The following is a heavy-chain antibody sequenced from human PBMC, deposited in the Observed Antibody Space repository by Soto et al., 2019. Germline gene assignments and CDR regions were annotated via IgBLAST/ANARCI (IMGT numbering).Heavy chain of an antibody. V-gene: IGHV1-69*08. J-gene: IGHJ5*02. CDR3: ARDRPQYCSSTSCYRRFDP. CDR1: GGTFSSYT. CDR2: IIPLVGIA. D-gene: IGHD2-2*01. Sequence: QVQLVQSGAEVKKPGSSVKVSCKASGGTFSSYTISWVRQDPGQGLEWMGRIIPLVGIANYAQKFQGRVTITADKSTSTAYMELSSLRSEDTAVYYCARDRPQYCSSTSCYRRFDPWGQGTLVTVSS.